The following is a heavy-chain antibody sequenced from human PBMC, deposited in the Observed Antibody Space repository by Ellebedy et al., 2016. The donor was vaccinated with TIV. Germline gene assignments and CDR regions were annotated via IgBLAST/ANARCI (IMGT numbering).Heavy chain of an antibody. J-gene: IGHJ3*01. Sequence: GESLKISCAAPGFTFSSYWMSWVRQAPGKGLEWVANINQDGREKYFVDSVKGRFTISRDNAKNSLYLQMNGLGADDTAVYYCVTDGSYGDYRSPTHAFEFWGQGTMVTVSS. CDR1: GFTFSSYW. V-gene: IGHV3-7*01. CDR3: VTDGSYGDYRSPTHAFEF. D-gene: IGHD4-17*01. CDR2: INQDGREK.